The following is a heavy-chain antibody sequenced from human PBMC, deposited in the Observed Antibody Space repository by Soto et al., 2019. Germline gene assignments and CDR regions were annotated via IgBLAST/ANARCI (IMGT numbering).Heavy chain of an antibody. CDR2: IYPGDSDT. CDR1: GYSFTSYW. CDR3: ERSVAAAGNWFDT. Sequence: GESLKISCKGSGYSFTSYWIGWVRQMPGKGLEWMGIIYPGDSDTRYSPSFQGQVTISADKSISTAYLQWSSLKASDTAMYYCERSVAAAGNWFDTWGQGTLVTVSS. D-gene: IGHD6-13*01. J-gene: IGHJ5*02. V-gene: IGHV5-51*01.